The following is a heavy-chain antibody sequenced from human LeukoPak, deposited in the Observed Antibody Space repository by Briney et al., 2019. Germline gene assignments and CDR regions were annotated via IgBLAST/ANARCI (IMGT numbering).Heavy chain of an antibody. Sequence: PGGSLRLSCAASGFTFSKAWMSWVRQAPGKGLEWIGRIKSKTDGGTTDYAAPVRDRFSISRDDSKNTMYLQLNSLKTEDTAVYYCTTGWVLGLLDFWGQGTLVTVSS. V-gene: IGHV3-15*01. CDR2: IKSKTDGGTT. CDR1: GFTFSKAW. CDR3: TTGWVLGLLDF. J-gene: IGHJ4*02. D-gene: IGHD3-9*01.